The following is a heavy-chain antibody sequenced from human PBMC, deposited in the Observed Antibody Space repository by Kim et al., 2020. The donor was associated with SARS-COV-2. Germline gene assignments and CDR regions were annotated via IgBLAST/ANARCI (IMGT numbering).Heavy chain of an antibody. CDR1: GGSISSYD. CDR3: ARLGRGSSWSINAFDI. Sequence: ETLSLTCTVSGGSISSYDWSWIRQPPGKGLEWIGYIYYSGSTYYAPSLNSRVTISVDTSKNQFSLKLSSVTAADTAVYYCARLGRGSSWSINAFDIWGQGTMVTVSS. D-gene: IGHD6-13*01. J-gene: IGHJ3*02. V-gene: IGHV4-59*08. CDR2: IYYSGST.